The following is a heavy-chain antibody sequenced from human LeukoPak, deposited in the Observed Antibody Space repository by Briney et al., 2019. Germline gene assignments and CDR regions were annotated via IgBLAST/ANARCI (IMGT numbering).Heavy chain of an antibody. CDR1: GGSISSYY. CDR3: ASRSRLPAAMATMNDRHAFDI. CDR2: IYTSGST. V-gene: IGHV4-4*07. Sequence: RSSETLSLTCTVSGGSISSYYWSWIRQPAGKGLEWIGRIYTSGSTNYNPSLKSRVTMSVDTSKNQFSLKLSSVTAADTAVYYCASRSRLPAAMATMNDRHAFDIWGQGTMVTVSS. D-gene: IGHD2-2*01. J-gene: IGHJ3*02.